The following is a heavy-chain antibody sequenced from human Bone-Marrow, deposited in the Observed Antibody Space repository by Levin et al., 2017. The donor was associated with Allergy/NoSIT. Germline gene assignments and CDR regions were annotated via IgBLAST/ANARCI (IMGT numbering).Heavy chain of an antibody. CDR1: GYTFTSYP. J-gene: IGHJ4*02. D-gene: IGHD2-15*01. CDR2: INAGNGNT. Sequence: ASVKVSCTASGYTFTSYPMHWVRQAPGQRLEWMGWINAGNGNTKYSQKFQGRVTITRDTSASTAYMELSSLRSEDTAVYYCARDRPPKYCSGGTCYRNYFDYWGQGTLVTVSS. V-gene: IGHV1-3*01. CDR3: ARDRPPKYCSGGTCYRNYFDY.